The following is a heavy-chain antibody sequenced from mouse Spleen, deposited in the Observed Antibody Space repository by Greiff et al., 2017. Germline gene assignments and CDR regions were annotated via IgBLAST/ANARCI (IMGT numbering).Heavy chain of an antibody. D-gene: IGHD2-10*01. CDR1: GFTFSSYG. CDR2: INSNGGST. Sequence: VQLQQSGGGLVQPGGSLKLSCAASGFTFSSYGMSWVRQTPDKRLELVATINSNGGSTYYPDSVKGRFTISRDNAKNTLYLQMSSLKSEDTAMYYCARAYYGNYGAMDYWGQGTSVTVSS. CDR3: ARAYYGNYGAMDY. V-gene: IGHV5-6-3*01. J-gene: IGHJ4*01.